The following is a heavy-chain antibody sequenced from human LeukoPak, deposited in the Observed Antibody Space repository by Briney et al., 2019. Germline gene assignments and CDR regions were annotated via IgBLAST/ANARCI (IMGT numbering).Heavy chain of an antibody. CDR3: AKSEYGMDV. CDR2: ITWNSGSI. V-gene: IGHV3-9*01. J-gene: IGHJ6*02. Sequence: GGTLRLSCAASGFTFDDYAMHWVRQAPGKGLEWVSGITWNSGSIGYADPVKGRFPIPRDNATNSLYLQMNSLRAEDTALYYCAKSEYGMDVWGQGTTVTVSS. CDR1: GFTFDDYA.